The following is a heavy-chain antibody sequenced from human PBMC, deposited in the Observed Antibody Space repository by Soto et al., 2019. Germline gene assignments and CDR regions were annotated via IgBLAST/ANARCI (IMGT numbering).Heavy chain of an antibody. CDR3: ATDRGSSGDYGMDV. Sequence: GASVKVSCKVSGYTLTELSMHWVRQAPGKGLEWMGGFDPEDGETIYAQKFQGRVTMTEDTSTDTAYMELSSLRSEDTAVYYCATDRGSSGDYGMDVWGQGTTVTVSS. CDR1: GYTLTELS. J-gene: IGHJ6*01. CDR2: FDPEDGET. V-gene: IGHV1-24*01. D-gene: IGHD6-13*01.